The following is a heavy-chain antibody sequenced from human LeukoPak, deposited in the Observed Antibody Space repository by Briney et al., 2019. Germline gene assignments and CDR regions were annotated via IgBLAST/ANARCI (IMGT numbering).Heavy chain of an antibody. D-gene: IGHD5-18*01. CDR2: INHSGST. CDR1: GGSFSGYY. Sequence: PSETLSLTCAVYGGSFSGYYWSWIRQPPGKGLEWIGEINHSGSTNYNPSLKSRVTISVDTSKNQFSLKLSSVTAADTAVYYCARVHRVQLWLRGDAFDIWGQGTMVTVSS. CDR3: ARVHRVQLWLRGDAFDI. V-gene: IGHV4-34*01. J-gene: IGHJ3*02.